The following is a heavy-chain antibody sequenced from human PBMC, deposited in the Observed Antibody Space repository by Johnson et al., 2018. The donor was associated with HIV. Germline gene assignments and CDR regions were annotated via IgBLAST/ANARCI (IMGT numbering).Heavy chain of an antibody. D-gene: IGHD6-19*01. V-gene: IGHV3-30-3*01. CDR2: ISYDGSNK. CDR3: ARGGDYYDSSGWYGDAFDI. CDR1: GFTFSSYA. J-gene: IGHJ3*02. Sequence: QVQLVESGGGVVQPGRSLRLSCAASGFTFSSYAMHWVRQAPGKGLEWVAVISYDGSNKYYADSVKGRFTISKDNSKNTLYLQMNSLRAEDTAVYYCARGGDYYDSSGWYGDAFDIWGQGTMVTVSS.